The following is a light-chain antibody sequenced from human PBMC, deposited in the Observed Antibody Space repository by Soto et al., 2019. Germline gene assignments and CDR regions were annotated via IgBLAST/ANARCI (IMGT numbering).Light chain of an antibody. CDR2: ENT. V-gene: IGLV1-51*02. Sequence: QSVLTQPPSVSAAPGQKVTVSCSGSGSNIETNYVSWYRQLPGIAPQLLIYENTLRPSGIPDRFSGSKSGTSATLGITGLQTGDEADYYCGTWDSSLSAGVFGTGTKLTVL. CDR3: GTWDSSLSAGV. CDR1: GSNIETNY. J-gene: IGLJ1*01.